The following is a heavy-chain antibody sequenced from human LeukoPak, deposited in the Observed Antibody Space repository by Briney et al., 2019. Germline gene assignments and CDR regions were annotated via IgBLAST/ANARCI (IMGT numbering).Heavy chain of an antibody. J-gene: IGHJ6*03. CDR3: ARDNPQFWSGYYSYYYYYMDV. CDR1: GGSISSSSYY. V-gene: IGHV4-39*02. D-gene: IGHD3-3*01. CDR2: IYYSGST. Sequence: PSETLSLTCTVSGGSISSSSYYWGWIRQPPGKGLEWIGSIYYSGSTYYNPSLKSRVTISVDTSKNQFSLKLSSVTAADTAVYYCARDNPQFWSGYYSYYYYYMDVWGKGTTVTVSS.